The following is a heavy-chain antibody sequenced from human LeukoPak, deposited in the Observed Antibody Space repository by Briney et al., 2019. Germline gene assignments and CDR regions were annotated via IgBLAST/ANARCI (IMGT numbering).Heavy chain of an antibody. J-gene: IGHJ4*02. CDR3: ARIIRGLRQLSDS. Sequence: SETLSLTCTVSGDSISSNYYWGWIRQPPGKGLEWIGSIHYSGSSQYNPSLKSRVTISVDTSKNQFSLKLRSVTAADTAVYYCARIIRGLRQLSDSWGQGTLVTVSS. V-gene: IGHV4-39*07. D-gene: IGHD5-18*01. CDR1: GDSISSNYY. CDR2: IHYSGSS.